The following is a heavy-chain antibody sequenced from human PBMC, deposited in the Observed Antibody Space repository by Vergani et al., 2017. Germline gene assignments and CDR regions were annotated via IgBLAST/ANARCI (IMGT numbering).Heavy chain of an antibody. D-gene: IGHD1-26*01. CDR1: GFTFSSYA. CDR2: ISGSGCST. J-gene: IGHJ6*02. V-gene: IGHV3-23*01. CDR3: ARRKWELLYYYYYGMDV. Sequence: EVQLLESGGGLVQPGGSLRLSCAASGFTFSSYAMSWVRQAPGKGLEWVSAISGSGCSTYYADSVKGRFTISRDNSKNTLYLQMNSLRAEDTAVYYCARRKWELLYYYYYGMDVWGQGTTVTVSS.